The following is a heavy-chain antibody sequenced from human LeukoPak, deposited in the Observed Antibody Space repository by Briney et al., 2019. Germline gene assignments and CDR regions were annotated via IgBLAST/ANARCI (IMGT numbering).Heavy chain of an antibody. CDR1: GGSIRSYY. V-gene: IGHV4-4*07. Sequence: SETLSLTCTVSGGSIRSYYWSWIRQPAGKGLEWIGRIYTSGSTNYNPSLKSRVTMSVDTSKNQFSLKLSSVTAADTAVYYCTTSGYDGIDYWGQGTLVTVSS. CDR2: IYTSGST. J-gene: IGHJ4*02. D-gene: IGHD5-12*01. CDR3: TTSGYDGIDY.